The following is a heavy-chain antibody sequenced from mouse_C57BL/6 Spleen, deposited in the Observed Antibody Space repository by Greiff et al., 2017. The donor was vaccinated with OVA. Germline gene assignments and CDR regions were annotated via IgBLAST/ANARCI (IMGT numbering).Heavy chain of an antibody. CDR3: ARNYDGYLAWFAY. CDR2: ISDGGSYT. CDR1: GFTFSSYA. V-gene: IGHV5-4*03. D-gene: IGHD2-3*01. Sequence: EVKLVESGGGLVKPGGSLKLSCAASGFTFSSYAMSWVRQTPEKRLAWVATISDGGSYTYYPDNVKGRFTISRDNAKNNLYLQMSHLKSEDTAMYYCARNYDGYLAWFAYWGQGTLVTVSA. J-gene: IGHJ3*01.